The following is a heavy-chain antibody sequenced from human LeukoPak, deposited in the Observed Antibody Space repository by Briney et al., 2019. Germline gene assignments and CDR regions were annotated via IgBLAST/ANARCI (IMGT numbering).Heavy chain of an antibody. D-gene: IGHD5-24*01. V-gene: IGHV4-59*02. CDR3: ARAREMATIIDY. CDR2: IYYSGST. Sequence: KPSETLSLSCTVSGGSVRSYYWSWIRQPPGKGLEWIGYIYYSGSTNYNPSLKSRVTISVDASKNQFSLKLSSVTAADTAVYCCARAREMATIIDYWGQGTLVTVSS. CDR1: GGSVRSYY. J-gene: IGHJ4*02.